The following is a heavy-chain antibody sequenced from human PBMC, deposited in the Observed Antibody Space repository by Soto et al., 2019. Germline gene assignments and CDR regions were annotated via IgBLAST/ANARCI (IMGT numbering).Heavy chain of an antibody. CDR1: GFTVSNYF. J-gene: IGHJ3*02. CDR2: INSGGTT. Sequence: GESLKISCATSGFTVSNYFMYWVRQAPGRGLEWLSMINSGGTTYYAESVQGRFTMSRDRSKTTLFLQMDSLGPDDTALYYCARGRTAGSKSGHPSDIWGQGTMVTVSS. CDR3: ARGRTAGSKSGHPSDI. D-gene: IGHD6-13*01. V-gene: IGHV3-53*01.